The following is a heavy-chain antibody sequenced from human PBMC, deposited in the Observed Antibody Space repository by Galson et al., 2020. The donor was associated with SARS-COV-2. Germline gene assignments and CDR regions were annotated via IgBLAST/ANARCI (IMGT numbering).Heavy chain of an antibody. D-gene: IGHD3-3*01. V-gene: IGHV1-24*01. CDR1: GYTLTELS. CDR2: FDPEDGET. J-gene: IGHJ6*03. CDR3: ATGPLGVVTDPRYYYYYMDV. Sequence: ASVKVSCKVSGYTLTELSMHWVRQAPGKGLEWMGGFDPEDGETIYAQQFQGRVTMTEDTSTDTAYMELSSLRSEDTAVYYCATGPLGVVTDPRYYYYYMDVWGKGTTVTVSS.